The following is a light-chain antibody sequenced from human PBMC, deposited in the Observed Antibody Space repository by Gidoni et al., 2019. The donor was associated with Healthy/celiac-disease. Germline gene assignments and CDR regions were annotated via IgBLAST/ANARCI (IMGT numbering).Light chain of an antibody. Sequence: IVLTQSPAPLSLSPGERATLSCRASQSVSSYLAWYQQKPGQAPRHLIYDASNRATGSPARFSGSGSGTDFTLTSSSREPEDFAGYYWQQRSNWHTFXXXTKLEIK. CDR2: DAS. V-gene: IGKV3-11*01. J-gene: IGKJ2*01. CDR1: QSVSSY. CDR3: QQRSNWHT.